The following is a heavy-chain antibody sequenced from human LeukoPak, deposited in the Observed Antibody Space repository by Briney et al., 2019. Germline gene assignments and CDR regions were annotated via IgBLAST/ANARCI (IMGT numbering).Heavy chain of an antibody. D-gene: IGHD3-3*01. J-gene: IGHJ4*01. CDR2: IKQDGSEK. V-gene: IGHV3-7*01. CDR3: ARDAFTITIFGVVREEYYFDY. Sequence: PGGSLRLSCAASGFTFSSYWMSWVRQAPGKGLEWVANIKQDGSEKYYVDSVKGRFTISRDNAKNSLYLQMNSLRDEDTAVYYCARDAFTITIFGVVREEYYFDYWGQGTLVTVSS. CDR1: GFTFSSYW.